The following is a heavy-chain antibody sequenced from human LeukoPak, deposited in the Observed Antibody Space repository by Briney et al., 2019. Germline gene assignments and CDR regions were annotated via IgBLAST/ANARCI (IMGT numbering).Heavy chain of an antibody. D-gene: IGHD2-2*03. CDR3: AKVGYCSSTSCSKGHYYYYYYGMDV. J-gene: IGHJ6*02. CDR1: GFTFSSYA. V-gene: IGHV3-23*01. CDR2: IRGSGGST. Sequence: GGSLRLSCAASGFTFSSYAMSWVRQAPGKGLEWVSAIRGSGGSTYYADSVKGRFTISRDNSKNTLYLQMNSLRAEDTAVYYCAKVGYCSSTSCSKGHYYYYYYGMDVWGQGTTVTVSS.